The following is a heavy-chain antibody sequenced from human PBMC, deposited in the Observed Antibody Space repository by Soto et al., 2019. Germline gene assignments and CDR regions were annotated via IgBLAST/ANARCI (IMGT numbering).Heavy chain of an antibody. J-gene: IGHJ5*02. D-gene: IGHD3-22*01. CDR3: ARRLYYYDSSGYYWFDP. Sequence: GQSLKISCEASGYTFTNYWIGWVRQMTGTGLEWMGIIYPGDSDTRYSPSFRDQVTISADKSISTAYLQWSSLKASDTAMYYCARRLYYYDSSGYYWFDPWGQGTLVTVSS. V-gene: IGHV5-51*01. CDR1: GYTFTNYW. CDR2: IYPGDSDT.